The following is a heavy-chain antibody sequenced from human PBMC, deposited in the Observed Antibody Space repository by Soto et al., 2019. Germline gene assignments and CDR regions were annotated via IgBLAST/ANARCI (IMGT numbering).Heavy chain of an antibody. CDR3: ARMAVRHYYYYGMDV. D-gene: IGHD2-21*01. CDR2: INHSGST. V-gene: IGHV4-34*01. J-gene: IGHJ6*02. Sequence: PSETLSLTCAVYGGSFSGYYWSWIRQPPGKGLEWIGEINHSGSTNYNPSLKSRVTISVDTSKNQFSLKLSSVTAADTAVYYCARMAVRHYYYYGMDVWGQGTTVTVSS. CDR1: GGSFSGYY.